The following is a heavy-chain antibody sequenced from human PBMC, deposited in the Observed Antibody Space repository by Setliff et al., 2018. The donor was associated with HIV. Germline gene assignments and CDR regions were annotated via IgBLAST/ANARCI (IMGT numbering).Heavy chain of an antibody. CDR1: GGSISSYY. D-gene: IGHD5-18*01. Sequence: PSETLSLTCTVSGGSISSYYWSWIRQPPGKGLEWIGYIYTSGSTNYNPSLKSRVTISVDTSKNQFSLKLTSVTAADTAVYYCASSIRGYSYGTGYYYMDVWGKGTTVTVSS. CDR3: ASSIRGYSYGTGYYYMDV. CDR2: IYTSGST. J-gene: IGHJ6*03. V-gene: IGHV4-4*08.